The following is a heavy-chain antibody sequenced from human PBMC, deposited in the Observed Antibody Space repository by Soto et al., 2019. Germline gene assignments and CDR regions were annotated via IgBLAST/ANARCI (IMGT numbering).Heavy chain of an antibody. CDR3: ASITMVREHA. CDR1: GDSISTSY. D-gene: IGHD3-10*01. J-gene: IGHJ5*02. CDR2: IYYSGST. V-gene: IGHV4-59*01. Sequence: SETLSLTCTVSGDSISTSYWIWIRQPPGKGLEWSGYIYYSGSTNYNPSLKSRVTISVDTSKNQFSLKLSSVTAADSVVYYCASITMVREHAWGQGTLVTVSS.